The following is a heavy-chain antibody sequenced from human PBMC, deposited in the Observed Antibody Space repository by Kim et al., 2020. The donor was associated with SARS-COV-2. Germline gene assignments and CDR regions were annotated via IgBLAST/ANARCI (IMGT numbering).Heavy chain of an antibody. Sequence: ASVKVSCKASGYTFTDYYIHWVRLAPGQGLEWMGWINAKTGGTNYAQKFQGRVTMNRDTSISTAYMELSSLTFDDTAIYYCARGGVINATPNAFEIWGQGTGVTVSS. CDR1: GYTFTDYY. CDR3: ARGGVINATPNAFEI. CDR2: INAKTGGT. J-gene: IGHJ3*02. V-gene: IGHV1-2*02. D-gene: IGHD2-15*01.